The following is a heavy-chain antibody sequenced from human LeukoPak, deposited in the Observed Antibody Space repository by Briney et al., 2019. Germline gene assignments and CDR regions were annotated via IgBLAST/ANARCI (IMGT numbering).Heavy chain of an antibody. CDR3: AKGRSSRFGEYDFDY. V-gene: IGHV3-23*01. D-gene: IGHD3-10*01. CDR1: GFTFDDYG. J-gene: IGHJ4*02. Sequence: GGSLRLSCAASGFTFDDYGMSWVRQAPGKGLEWVSAISGSGGSTYYADSVKGRFTISRDNSKNTLYLQMNSLRAEDTAVYYCAKGRSSRFGEYDFDYWGQGTLVTVSS. CDR2: ISGSGGST.